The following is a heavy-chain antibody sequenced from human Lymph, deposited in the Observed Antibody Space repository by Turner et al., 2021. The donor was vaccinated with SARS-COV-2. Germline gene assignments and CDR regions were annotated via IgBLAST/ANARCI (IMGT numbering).Heavy chain of an antibody. Sequence: EVQLVESGGGVVQPGGSLRLPDAAAGLTFDDYAMPWVRQAPGKGLEWVSLISGDGGSTYYADSVKGRFTISRDDSKNSLYLQINSLRTEDTALYYCAKEGLSGRRLQFVPYFAYWGQGTLVSVSS. J-gene: IGHJ4*02. CDR2: ISGDGGST. CDR3: AKEGLSGRRLQFVPYFAY. D-gene: IGHD5-12*01. CDR1: GLTFDDYA. V-gene: IGHV3-43*02.